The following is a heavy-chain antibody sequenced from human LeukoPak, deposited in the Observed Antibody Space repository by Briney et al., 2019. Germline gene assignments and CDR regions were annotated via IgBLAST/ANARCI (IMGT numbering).Heavy chain of an antibody. J-gene: IGHJ4*02. CDR2: IYHSGTT. CDR3: ARLVSGSYFDY. Sequence: SETLSLTCAVSGYSISSGYYWGWIRQPPGQGLEWIGSIYHSGTTYYNPSLKSRVTISVDTSKNQFSLKLSSVTAADTAVYYCARLVSGSYFDYWGQGTLVTVSS. D-gene: IGHD1-26*01. CDR1: GYSISSGYY. V-gene: IGHV4-38-2*01.